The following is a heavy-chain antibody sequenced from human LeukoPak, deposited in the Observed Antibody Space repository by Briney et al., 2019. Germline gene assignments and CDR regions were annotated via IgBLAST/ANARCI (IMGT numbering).Heavy chain of an antibody. V-gene: IGHV1-8*01. Sequence: ASVKVSCKASGYTFTSYDINWVRRATGQGLEWMGWMNPNSGNTGYAQKFQGRVTMTRNTSTSTAYMELRSLRSDDTAVYYCARDYRAVFGVVIGGMGYYYGMDVWGQGTTVTVSS. CDR1: GYTFTSYD. J-gene: IGHJ6*02. CDR2: MNPNSGNT. D-gene: IGHD3-3*01. CDR3: ARDYRAVFGVVIGGMGYYYGMDV.